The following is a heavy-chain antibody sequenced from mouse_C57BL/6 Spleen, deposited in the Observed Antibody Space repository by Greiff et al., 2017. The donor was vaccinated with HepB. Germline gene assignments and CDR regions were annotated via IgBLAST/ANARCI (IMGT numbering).Heavy chain of an antibody. D-gene: IGHD3-3*01. J-gene: IGHJ3*01. CDR2: ISDGGSYT. V-gene: IGHV5-4*03. CDR1: GFTFSSYA. CDR3: ARGAGKD. Sequence: EVKLMESGGGLVKPGGSLKLSCAASGFTFSSYAMSWVRQTPEKRLEWVATISDGGSYTYYPDNVKGRFTISRDNAKNNLYLQMSHLKSEDTAMYYCARGAGKDWGQGTLVTVSA.